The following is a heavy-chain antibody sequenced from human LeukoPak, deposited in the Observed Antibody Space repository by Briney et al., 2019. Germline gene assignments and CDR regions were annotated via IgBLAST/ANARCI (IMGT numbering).Heavy chain of an antibody. Sequence: VASVKVSCKASRLTFTSSAVQWVRQARGQRLEWIGWIVVGSGNTNYAQKFQERVTITRDMSTSTAYMELSSLRSEDTAVYYCAAFHDYIWGSYRDYWGQGTLVTVSS. J-gene: IGHJ4*02. D-gene: IGHD3-16*02. CDR1: RLTFTSSA. V-gene: IGHV1-58*01. CDR2: IVVGSGNT. CDR3: AAFHDYIWGSYRDY.